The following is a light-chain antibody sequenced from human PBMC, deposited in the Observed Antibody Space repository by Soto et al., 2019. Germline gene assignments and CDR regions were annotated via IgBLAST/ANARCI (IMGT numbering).Light chain of an antibody. J-gene: IGLJ2*01. CDR1: CSDVGSYNL. Sequence: QSALTQPASVSGSPGQSITISCTGTCSDVGSYNLVSWYQQHPGKAPKLMIYEVSKRPSGVSNRFSGSKSGNTASLTISGLQAEDEADYYCCSYAGSRVFGGGTKVTVL. CDR2: EVS. V-gene: IGLV2-23*02. CDR3: CSYAGSRV.